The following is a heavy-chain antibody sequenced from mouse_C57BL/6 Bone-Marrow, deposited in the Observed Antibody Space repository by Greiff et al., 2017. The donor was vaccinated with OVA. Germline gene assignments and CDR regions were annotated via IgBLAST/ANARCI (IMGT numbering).Heavy chain of an antibody. CDR3: ARGDRGYQAWFAY. CDR1: GYTFTSYW. V-gene: IGHV1-52*01. J-gene: IGHJ3*01. Sequence: QVQLQQPGAELVRPGSSVKLSCKASGYTFTSYWMHWVKQRPIQGLEWIGNIDPSDSETHYNQKFKDKATLTVDKSSSTAYMQLSSLTSEDSAVYYCARGDRGYQAWFAYWGQGTLVTVSA. D-gene: IGHD2-2*01. CDR2: IDPSDSET.